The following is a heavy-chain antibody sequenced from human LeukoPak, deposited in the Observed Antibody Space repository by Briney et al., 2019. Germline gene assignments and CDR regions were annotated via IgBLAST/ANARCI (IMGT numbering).Heavy chain of an antibody. CDR3: AREGDYGLWFDY. CDR1: GYTFTNYG. CDR2: IIPIFGTA. Sequence: SVKVSCKASGYTFTNYGISWVRQAPGQGLEWMGWIIPIFGTANYAQKFQGRVTITADESTSTAYMELSSLRSEDTAVYYCAREGDYGLWFDYWGQGTLVTVSS. D-gene: IGHD4-17*01. V-gene: IGHV1-69*13. J-gene: IGHJ4*02.